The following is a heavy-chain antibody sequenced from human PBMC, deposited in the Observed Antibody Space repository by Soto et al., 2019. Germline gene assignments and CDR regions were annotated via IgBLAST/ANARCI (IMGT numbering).Heavy chain of an antibody. V-gene: IGHV1-18*03. CDR2: ISVYNGNK. J-gene: IGHJ6*02. CDR3: ARVAITLIRGLKVDFYSMDV. CDR1: GYTFNNYG. D-gene: IGHD3-10*01. Sequence: QLVQPGGEVKEPGASVQVSCKASGYTFNNYGITWVRQAPGQGLEWLGWISVYNGNKNYAKKVQGRVSITADTSTSTANMELRRLHSDDMAVSFCARVAITLIRGLKVDFYSMDVWGQGTTVTVSS.